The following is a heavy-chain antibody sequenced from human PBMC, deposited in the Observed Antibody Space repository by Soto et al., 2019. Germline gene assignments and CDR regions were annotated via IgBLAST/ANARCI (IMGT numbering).Heavy chain of an antibody. D-gene: IGHD6-13*01. J-gene: IGHJ6*02. Sequence: KRSRKTAGYGLTRDGISRGRQAPAQGLEWMGWISAYNGNTNYAQKLQGRVTMTTDTSTSTAYMELRSLSSDDTAVYYCARRNIAAAGIATPYFYYGMDVWGQGTTVTVSS. V-gene: IGHV1-18*01. CDR3: ARRNIAAAGIATPYFYYGMDV. CDR1: GYGLTRDG. CDR2: ISAYNGNT.